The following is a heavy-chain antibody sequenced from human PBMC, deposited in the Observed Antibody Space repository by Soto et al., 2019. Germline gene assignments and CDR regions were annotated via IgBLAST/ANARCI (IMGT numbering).Heavy chain of an antibody. CDR1: GASISTSDW. CDR3: ARDFKAPNDAWAFDY. Sequence: QVQLQESGPGLVMPSGTLSLTCAVSGASISTSDWWNWVRQPPGKGLEWSREIYHSGTTIYNPSLKSRVTISVDESKNHFSLKLTSVTAADTAVYYGARDFKAPNDAWAFDYWGQGTLVTVSS. CDR2: IYHSGTT. D-gene: IGHD3-16*01. J-gene: IGHJ4*02. V-gene: IGHV4-4*02.